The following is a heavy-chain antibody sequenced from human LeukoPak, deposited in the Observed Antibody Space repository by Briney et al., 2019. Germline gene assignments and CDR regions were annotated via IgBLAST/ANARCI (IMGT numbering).Heavy chain of an antibody. V-gene: IGHV1-2*02. D-gene: IGHD6-19*01. CDR1: GYTFTGYY. CDR2: INPSTGGT. J-gene: IGHJ4*02. CDR3: AKVIEGAVAFDY. Sequence: ASVKVSCKASGYTFTGYYMHWVRQAPGQGLEYMGWINPSTGGTNYAERFQGRVTMTRDTSISTAYMELSRLRSDDTAVYYCAKVIEGAVAFDYWGQGTLVTVSS.